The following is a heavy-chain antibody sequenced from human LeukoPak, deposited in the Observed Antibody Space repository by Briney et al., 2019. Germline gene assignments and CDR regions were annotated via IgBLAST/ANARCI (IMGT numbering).Heavy chain of an antibody. V-gene: IGHV3-33*08. D-gene: IGHD6-19*01. J-gene: IGHJ5*02. CDR2: IWYDGSNK. CDR3: ARDLRHSSGWTTLFDP. CDR1: GFPFSSYW. Sequence: GGSLRLSCVASGFPFSSYWMTWVRQAPGKGLEWVAVIWYDGSNKYYADSVKGRFTISRDNSKNTLYLQMNSLRAEDTAVYYCARDLRHSSGWTTLFDPWGQGTLVTVSS.